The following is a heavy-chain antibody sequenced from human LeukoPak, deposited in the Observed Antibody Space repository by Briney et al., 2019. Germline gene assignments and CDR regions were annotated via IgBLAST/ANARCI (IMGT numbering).Heavy chain of an antibody. CDR2: ISGDGRTT. V-gene: IGHV3-43*02. Sequence: GGSLRLSCAASGFTFGDYTMHWVRQAPGKGLEWVALISGDGRTTHSADSVKGRFTISRDNSRHSVYLQLNSLITEDTALYYCAKDVHGSGRYHFDFWGQGTLVTVSS. CDR1: GFTFGDYT. CDR3: AKDVHGSGRYHFDF. D-gene: IGHD6-19*01. J-gene: IGHJ4*02.